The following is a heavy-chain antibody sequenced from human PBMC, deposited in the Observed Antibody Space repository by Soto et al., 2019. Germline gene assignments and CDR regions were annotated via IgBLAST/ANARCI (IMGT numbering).Heavy chain of an antibody. D-gene: IGHD3-22*01. Sequence: QVQLVESGGGVVQPGRSLRLSCAASGFTFSSYGMRWVRQAPGKGLEWVAVIWYDGSNKYYADSVKGRFTISRDNSKNTLYLQMNSLRAEDTAVYYCARSSDQGPFFDYWGQGTLVTVSS. CDR1: GFTFSSYG. CDR2: IWYDGSNK. V-gene: IGHV3-33*01. J-gene: IGHJ4*02. CDR3: ARSSDQGPFFDY.